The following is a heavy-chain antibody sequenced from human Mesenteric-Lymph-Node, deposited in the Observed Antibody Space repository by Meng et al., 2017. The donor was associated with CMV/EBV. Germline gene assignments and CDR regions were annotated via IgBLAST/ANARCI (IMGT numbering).Heavy chain of an antibody. V-gene: IGHV5-51*01. J-gene: IGHJ6*02. D-gene: IGHD3-3*01. Sequence: GESLKISCKCSGYSFKTYWTGWVRQMPGKGLEWMGIIHPGDSDIRYSPSFQGQVTISVDKSISTAYLQWSSLKASDTAMYYCARVRRDGSLEWLLPPYYYGMDVWGHGTTVTVSS. CDR1: GYSFKTYW. CDR2: IHPGDSDI. CDR3: ARVRRDGSLEWLLPPYYYGMDV.